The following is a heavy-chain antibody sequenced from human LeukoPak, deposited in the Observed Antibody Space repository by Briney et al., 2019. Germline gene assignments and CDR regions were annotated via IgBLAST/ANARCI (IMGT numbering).Heavy chain of an antibody. D-gene: IGHD6-6*01. CDR3: ARTGRKYIFEVSNFYYYYMDV. Sequence: SQTLSLTCTVSGDPITSGGNYWSWIRQPPEKGLEWIGYIYHNGDADYNPSLKSRVIISVDRSKNQFSLGLTSVTAADTAVYYCARTGRKYIFEVSNFYYYYMDVWGKGTTVTVSS. CDR1: GDPITSGGNY. CDR2: IYHNGDA. V-gene: IGHV4-30-2*01. J-gene: IGHJ6*03.